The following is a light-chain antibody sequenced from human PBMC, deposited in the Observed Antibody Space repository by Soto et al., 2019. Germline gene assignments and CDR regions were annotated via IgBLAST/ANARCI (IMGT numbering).Light chain of an antibody. CDR2: RTS. V-gene: IGKV1-5*03. CDR3: QQYSGTFLT. CDR1: QGGSFY. J-gene: IGKJ4*01. Sequence: IQMIQSPSTLSASVGDTVTITCRASQGGSFYLAWYQHKTGKAPKVLIHRTSTLESGVPSRFSGSGSGTEFTLTISDLEPDDFATYYCQQYSGTFLTFGGGTKV.